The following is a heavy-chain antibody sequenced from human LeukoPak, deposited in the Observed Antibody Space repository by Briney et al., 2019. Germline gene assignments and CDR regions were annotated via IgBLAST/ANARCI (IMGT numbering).Heavy chain of an antibody. CDR2: INNDGSTT. Sequence: GGSLRLSCAASGFTFINYWMHWVRQAPGEGLVWVSHINNDGSTTTYADSVKGRFTISRDNATNTLYLHVNSLRAEDTAVYYCARGGFCSGADCRGSFDYWGQGSLVTVSS. CDR3: ARGGFCSGADCRGSFDY. D-gene: IGHD2-15*01. J-gene: IGHJ4*02. CDR1: GFTFINYW. V-gene: IGHV3-74*01.